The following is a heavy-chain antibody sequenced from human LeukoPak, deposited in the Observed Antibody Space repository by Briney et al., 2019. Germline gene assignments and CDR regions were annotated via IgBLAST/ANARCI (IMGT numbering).Heavy chain of an antibody. Sequence: GGSLRSPCAASGFTVSNNYMSWVRQAPGKGLEWVSVIYSGGNIYYADSVKGRFTISRDNSKNTLYLQMNSLRAEDTAVYYCARDFLHCSGYDWGQGTMVTVSS. J-gene: IGHJ4*02. CDR2: IYSGGNI. CDR3: ARDFLHCSGYD. CDR1: GFTVSNNY. D-gene: IGHD2-15*01. V-gene: IGHV3-53*01.